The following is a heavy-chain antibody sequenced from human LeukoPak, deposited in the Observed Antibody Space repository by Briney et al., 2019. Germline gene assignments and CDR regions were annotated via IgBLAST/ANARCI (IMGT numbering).Heavy chain of an antibody. D-gene: IGHD3-10*01. J-gene: IGHJ4*02. CDR3: SKWVRFGEFYDY. V-gene: IGHV3-49*04. Sequence: GGSLRLSCTASGFTFGDYPMSWVRQAPGKGLEWVGFIRSKAYGGTTEYAASVKGRFTISRDDSKSIAYLQMNSLKTEDTAVYYCSKWVRFGEFYDYWGQGTLVTVSS. CDR2: IRSKAYGGTT. CDR1: GFTFGDYP.